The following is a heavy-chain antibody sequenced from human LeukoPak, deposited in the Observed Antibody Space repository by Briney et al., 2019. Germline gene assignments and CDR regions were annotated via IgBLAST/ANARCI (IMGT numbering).Heavy chain of an antibody. CDR1: GGSISSYY. CDR2: IYYSGST. CDR3: ARTVLLWFGELPMTGLFDY. V-gene: IGHV4-59*01. D-gene: IGHD3-10*01. J-gene: IGHJ4*02. Sequence: SETLSLTCTVSGGSISSYYWSWIRQPPGKGLEWIGYIYYSGSTNYNPSLKSRVTISVGTSKNQFSLKLSSVTAADTAVYYCARTVLLWFGELPMTGLFDYWGQGTLVTVSS.